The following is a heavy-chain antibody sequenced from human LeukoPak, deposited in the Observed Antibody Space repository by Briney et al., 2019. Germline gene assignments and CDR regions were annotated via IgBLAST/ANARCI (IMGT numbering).Heavy chain of an antibody. J-gene: IGHJ4*02. D-gene: IGHD4-17*01. CDR2: ISYDGSNK. Sequence: GRSLRLSCAASGFTFSSYAMHWVRQAPGKGLEWVAVISYDGSNKYYADSVKGRFTISRDNFNNTLYLQMSSLRVEDTAVYYCAKPRPVYGDSFDYWGQGTLVTVSS. CDR1: GFTFSSYA. V-gene: IGHV3-30*04. CDR3: AKPRPVYGDSFDY.